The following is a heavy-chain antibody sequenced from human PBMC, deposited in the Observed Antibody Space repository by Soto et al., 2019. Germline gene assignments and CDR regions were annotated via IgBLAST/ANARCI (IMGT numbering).Heavy chain of an antibody. CDR3: AKLSCTSSTCYFPGWFDP. D-gene: IGHD2-2*01. J-gene: IGHJ5*02. Sequence: PSETLSLTCAVDGGSVSGGASFWSWIRQPPGKGLEWIANVYYSGSSYYNPSLKSRLTISVDTTKNQFSLQLKSMTAADTAVYYCAKLSCTSSTCYFPGWFDPWGQGTLVTVSS. V-gene: IGHV4-31*11. CDR2: VYYSGSS. CDR1: GGSVSGGASF.